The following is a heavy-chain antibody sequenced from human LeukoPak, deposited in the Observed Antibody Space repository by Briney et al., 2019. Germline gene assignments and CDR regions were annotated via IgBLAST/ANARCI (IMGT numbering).Heavy chain of an antibody. Sequence: SETLSLTCTVSGGSISNYYWSWIRQSPGKGLEWIGYSYYSGSTNYNPSLKSRVTISVDTSKNQFSLKLSSVTAADTAVYYCARVTTMVRGVIRRYYYYYMDVWGKGTTVTVSS. CDR2: SYYSGST. CDR1: GGSISNYY. V-gene: IGHV4-59*01. J-gene: IGHJ6*03. CDR3: ARVTTMVRGVIRRYYYYYMDV. D-gene: IGHD3-10*01.